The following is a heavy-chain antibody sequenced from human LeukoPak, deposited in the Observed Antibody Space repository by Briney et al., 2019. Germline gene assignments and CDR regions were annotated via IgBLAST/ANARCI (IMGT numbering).Heavy chain of an antibody. Sequence: SETLSLTCTVSGGSISSYYWSWIRQPPGKGLERVGHIYYSGSTNYNPSLRSRVTISVATSKNQFSLKLSSVTAADTAVYYCARVEYSSSSDLNWFDPWGQGTLVTVSS. D-gene: IGHD6-6*01. CDR2: IYYSGST. CDR3: ARVEYSSSSDLNWFDP. V-gene: IGHV4-59*01. J-gene: IGHJ5*02. CDR1: GGSISSYY.